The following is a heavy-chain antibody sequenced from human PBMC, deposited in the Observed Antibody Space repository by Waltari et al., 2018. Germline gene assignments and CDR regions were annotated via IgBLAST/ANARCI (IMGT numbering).Heavy chain of an antibody. CDR2: ISFDGSNK. CDR1: GFTFSGSA. Sequence: QVQLVESGGGVVKPGRSLRLSCAASGFTFSGSALHWVRQAPGKGLKWVAVISFDGSNKDYADSVKGRFTISRDNSKSTLYLEMNSLRAEDSAVYYCARGSLGATAIYFDSWGQGTLVTVSS. CDR3: ARGSLGATAIYFDS. D-gene: IGHD1-26*01. V-gene: IGHV3-30*17. J-gene: IGHJ4*02.